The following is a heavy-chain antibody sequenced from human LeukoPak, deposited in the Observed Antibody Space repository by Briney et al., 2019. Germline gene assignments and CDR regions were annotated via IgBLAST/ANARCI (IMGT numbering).Heavy chain of an antibody. V-gene: IGHV3-53*01. CDR1: GFIVSSDY. CDR3: ARGGSSGYWGYFDY. CDR2: IYSGGNT. J-gene: IGHJ4*02. Sequence: PGGSLRLSCAVSGFIVSSDYMSWVRQAPGKGLEWVSVIYSGGNTYYADSVRGRFTISRDTSKNTLYLQMSRLRVEDTAIYYCARGGSSGYWGYFDYWGQGTLVTVSS. D-gene: IGHD3-22*01.